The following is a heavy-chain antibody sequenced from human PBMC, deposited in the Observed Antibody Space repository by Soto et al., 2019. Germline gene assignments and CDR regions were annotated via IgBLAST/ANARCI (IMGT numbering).Heavy chain of an antibody. CDR3: ATMGMPATVLYYFDN. Sequence: QVQLQESGPGLVKPSQTLSLTCTVSGGSISSGNYYWRWIRQPPGKGLEWIGFMPYSGSTSYNASLKSRVTISVDTSKSQFSLNLSFVTAADTAVYYCATMGMPATVLYYFDNWGQGTLVTVSS. CDR2: MPYSGST. V-gene: IGHV4-30-4*01. D-gene: IGHD1-26*01. J-gene: IGHJ4*02. CDR1: GGSISSGNYY.